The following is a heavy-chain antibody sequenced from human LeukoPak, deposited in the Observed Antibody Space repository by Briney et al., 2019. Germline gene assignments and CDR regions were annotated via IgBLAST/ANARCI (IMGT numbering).Heavy chain of an antibody. D-gene: IGHD5-18*01. J-gene: IGHJ3*02. CDR2: INPSGGST. CDR3: ATRAYVDTAMVRQAFDI. Sequence: ASVKVSCKASGYTFTSYYMHWVRQAPGQGLEWMGIINPSGGSTSYAQKFQGRVTMTRDTSTSTVYMELSSLRSEDTAVYYCATRAYVDTAMVRQAFDIWGQGTMVTVSS. V-gene: IGHV1-46*01. CDR1: GYTFTSYY.